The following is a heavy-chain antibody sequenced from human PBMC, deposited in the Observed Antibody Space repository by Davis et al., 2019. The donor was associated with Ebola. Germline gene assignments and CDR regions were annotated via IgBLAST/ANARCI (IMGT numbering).Heavy chain of an antibody. V-gene: IGHV1-18*01. CDR1: GYTFTSYD. CDR2: ISAYNGNT. CDR3: ARDRYNWSLYFDY. D-gene: IGHD1-20*01. J-gene: IGHJ4*02. Sequence: ASVKVSCKASGYTFTSYDINWVRQATGQGLEWMGWISAYNGNTNYAQKLQGRVTMTTDTSTSTAYMELRSLRSDDTAVYYCARDRYNWSLYFDYWGQGTLVTVSS.